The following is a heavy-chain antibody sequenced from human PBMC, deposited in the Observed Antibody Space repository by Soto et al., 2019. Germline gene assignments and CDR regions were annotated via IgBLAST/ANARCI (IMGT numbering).Heavy chain of an antibody. J-gene: IGHJ4*02. V-gene: IGHV3-74*01. Sequence: EVQLVESGGGLVQPGRSLRLSCVASGFTFDNYWMHWVRQAPGEGLMWVSPLKTDGSHPAYADSVKGRFTISRDNAKSPLYLPMNTRMAEDTRVYFCARGGDPDYWGQGTLVTVSS. D-gene: IGHD2-21*02. CDR1: GFTFDNYW. CDR3: ARGGDPDY. CDR2: LKTDGSHP.